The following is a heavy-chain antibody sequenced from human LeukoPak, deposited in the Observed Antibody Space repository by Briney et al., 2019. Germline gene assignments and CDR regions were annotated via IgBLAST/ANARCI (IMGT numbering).Heavy chain of an antibody. Sequence: SQTLSLTCTVSGGSIISAGYYWSWIRQHPGKGLEWIGYIYYSGSTYYNPSLNSRVTISVDTSKNQFSLKLSSVTAADTAVYYCARENQLLERYYFDYWGQGTLVTVSS. CDR3: ARENQLLERYYFDY. CDR2: IYYSGST. V-gene: IGHV4-31*03. D-gene: IGHD2-2*01. J-gene: IGHJ4*02. CDR1: GGSIISAGYY.